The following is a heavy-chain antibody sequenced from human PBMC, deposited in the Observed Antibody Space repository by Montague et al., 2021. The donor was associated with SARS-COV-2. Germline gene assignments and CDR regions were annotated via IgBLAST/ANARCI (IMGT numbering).Heavy chain of an antibody. D-gene: IGHD1-26*01. CDR1: GFIFSSYG. CDR3: ARGSVGGYYFDY. CDR2: IWYDGSNE. V-gene: IGHV3-33*01. J-gene: IGHJ4*02. Sequence: RSLSLSASGFIFSSYGMHWVRQAPGKGLEWVAHIWYDGSNENYVDSAKGRFTISRDNFKNTLYLQMNSLRAEDTAIYYCARGSVGGYYFDYWGQGTLVTVSS.